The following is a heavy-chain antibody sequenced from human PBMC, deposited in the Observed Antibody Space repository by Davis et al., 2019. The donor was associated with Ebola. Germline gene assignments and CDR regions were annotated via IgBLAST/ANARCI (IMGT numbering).Heavy chain of an antibody. Sequence: GESLKISCAASGFTFSSYVMHWVRQAPGKGLEWVSAISGSGGSTYYADSVKGRFTISRDNSKNTLYLQMNSLRAEDTAVYYCAKRVSGYWGQGTLVTVSS. D-gene: IGHD1-14*01. V-gene: IGHV3-23*01. CDR1: GFTFSSYV. J-gene: IGHJ4*02. CDR2: ISGSGGST. CDR3: AKRVSGY.